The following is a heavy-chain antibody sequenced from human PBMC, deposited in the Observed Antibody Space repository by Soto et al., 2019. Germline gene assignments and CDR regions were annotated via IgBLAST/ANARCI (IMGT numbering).Heavy chain of an antibody. CDR3: ARGSYYYGSGTHGGYYYGMDV. V-gene: IGHV4-39*01. CDR2: IYYSGST. Sequence: PQTLSRPYTGSDGSISRSRYYWGGIRQPPGKGLEWIGSIYYSGSTYYNPSLKSRVTISVDTSKNQFSLKLSSVTAADTAVYYCARGSYYYGSGTHGGYYYGMDVWGQGTTVT. CDR1: DGSISRSRYY. D-gene: IGHD3-10*01. J-gene: IGHJ6*02.